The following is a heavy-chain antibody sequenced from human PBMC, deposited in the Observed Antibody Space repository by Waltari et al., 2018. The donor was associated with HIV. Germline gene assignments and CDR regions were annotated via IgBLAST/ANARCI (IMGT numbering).Heavy chain of an antibody. Sequence: EVQLVDSGGGLVQPGGSLRLSCAASGFTFSSYDMHWVRQTTGEGLAWVSGSDIRGDTYYAGSVKGRFTISRENAKTSLYRQMNSLRAGDTAVYYCARERLGSGYWYFDLWGRGTLVTVSS. V-gene: IGHV3-13*01. CDR1: GFTFSSYD. D-gene: IGHD7-27*01. CDR3: ARERLGSGYWYFDL. J-gene: IGHJ2*01. CDR2: SDIRGDT.